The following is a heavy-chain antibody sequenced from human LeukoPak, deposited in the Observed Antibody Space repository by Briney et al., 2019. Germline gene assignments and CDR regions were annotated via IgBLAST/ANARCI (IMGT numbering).Heavy chain of an antibody. CDR2: ISSSSSYI. J-gene: IGHJ3*02. CDR1: GFTFSSYA. D-gene: IGHD2-15*01. V-gene: IGHV3-21*01. CDR3: ARGADEWWFSDAFDI. Sequence: GGSLRLSCAASGFTFSSYAMNWGRQAPGKGLEWVSSISSSSSYIYYADSVKGRFTISRDNAKNSLYLQMNSLRAEDTAVYYCARGADEWWFSDAFDIWGQGTMVTVSS.